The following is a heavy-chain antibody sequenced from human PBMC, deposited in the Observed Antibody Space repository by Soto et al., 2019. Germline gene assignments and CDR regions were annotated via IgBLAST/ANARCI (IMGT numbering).Heavy chain of an antibody. CDR2: ISYDGSNK. D-gene: IGHD2-2*01. V-gene: IGHV3-30*18. CDR1: GFTFSSYG. J-gene: IGHJ4*02. CDR3: AKAGCTSTSCYGGYFDY. Sequence: QVQLVESGGGVVQPGRSLRLSCAASGFTFSSYGMHWVRQAPGKGLEWVAVISYDGSNKYYADSVKGRFTISRDNSKNTLYLQMNSLRAEDTAVYYCAKAGCTSTSCYGGYFDYWGQGTLVTVSS.